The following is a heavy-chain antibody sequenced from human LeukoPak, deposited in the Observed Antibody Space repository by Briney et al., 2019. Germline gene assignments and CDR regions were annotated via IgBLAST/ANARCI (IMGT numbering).Heavy chain of an antibody. J-gene: IGHJ6*04. CDR1: GFTFGDYA. CDR2: IRSKAYGGTT. CDR3: TRLGSGYDSSLLDV. V-gene: IGHV3-49*03. D-gene: IGHD5-12*01. Sequence: GGSLRLSCTASGFTFGDYAMSWFRQAPGKGLEWVGFIRSKAYGGTTEYAASVKGRFTISRDDSKSIAYLQMNSLKTEDTAVYYCTRLGSGYDSSLLDVWGKGTTVTVSS.